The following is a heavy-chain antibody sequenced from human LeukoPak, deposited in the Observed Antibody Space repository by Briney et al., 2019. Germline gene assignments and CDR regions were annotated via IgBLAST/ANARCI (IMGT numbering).Heavy chain of an antibody. J-gene: IGHJ6*03. V-gene: IGHV1-69*05. Sequence: ASVKVSCKASGGTFSSYAISWVRQAPGQGLEWMGGIIPIFGTANYAQKFQGRVTITTDESTSTAYMELSGLRSEDTAVYYCARDGSYGSGSYSYYYYYMDVWGKGTTVTVSS. CDR2: IIPIFGTA. CDR1: GGTFSSYA. D-gene: IGHD3-10*01. CDR3: ARDGSYGSGSYSYYYYYMDV.